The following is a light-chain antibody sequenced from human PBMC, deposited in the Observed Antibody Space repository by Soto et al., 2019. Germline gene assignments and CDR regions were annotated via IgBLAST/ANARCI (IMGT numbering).Light chain of an antibody. J-gene: IGLJ2*01. CDR1: SSDVGSYNL. V-gene: IGLV2-23*02. Sequence: QSVLTQPASVSGSPGQSITISCTGTSSDVGSYNLVSWYQQHPGKAPKLMIYEVSKRPSGVSNRFSGYKSGNTASLTISGLQAEDEADYYCCSYAGSVVFGGGTKLTVL. CDR3: CSYAGSVV. CDR2: EVS.